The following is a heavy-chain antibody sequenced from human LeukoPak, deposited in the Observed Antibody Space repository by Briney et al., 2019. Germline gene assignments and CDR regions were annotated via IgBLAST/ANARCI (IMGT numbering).Heavy chain of an antibody. Sequence: SETLSLTCSVSSGSISSSGYYWGWIRQPPGKGLEWIGSFSYSGGTYYSPSLKSRVTISVDTSKNQFSLKLSSVTAADTAVYYCARGWTPAMIVVFDYWGQGTLVTVSS. CDR1: SGSISSSGYY. V-gene: IGHV4-39*07. CDR2: FSYSGGT. D-gene: IGHD3-22*01. CDR3: ARGWTPAMIVVFDY. J-gene: IGHJ4*02.